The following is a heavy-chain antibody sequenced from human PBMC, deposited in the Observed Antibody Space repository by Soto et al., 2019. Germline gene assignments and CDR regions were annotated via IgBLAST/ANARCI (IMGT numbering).Heavy chain of an antibody. J-gene: IGHJ5*02. D-gene: IGHD2-15*01. CDR1: GFTFSSYA. CDR3: AKNRGYCSGGSCYQHWLYX. CDR2: ISGSGGST. V-gene: IGHV3-23*01. Sequence: GGSLRLSCAASGFTFSSYAMSWVRQAPGKGLEWVSSISGSGGSTYYAYSVKGRFTISRDNSKNTLYLQMDSLRAEDTAVYYCAKNRGYCSGGSCYQHWLYXWGQGTRFTVSX.